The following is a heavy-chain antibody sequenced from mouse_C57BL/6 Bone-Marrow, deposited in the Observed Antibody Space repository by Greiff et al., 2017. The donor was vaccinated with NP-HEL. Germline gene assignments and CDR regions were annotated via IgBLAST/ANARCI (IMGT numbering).Heavy chain of an antibody. D-gene: IGHD2-1*01. Sequence: VQLQQSGAELVKPGASVKISCKASGYAFSSYWMNWVKQRPGKGLEWIGQIYPGDGDTNYNGKFKGKATLTADKSSSTAYMQLSSLTSEDSAVYFCARPTYGNPYFDVWGTGTTVTVSS. V-gene: IGHV1-80*01. CDR3: ARPTYGNPYFDV. CDR2: IYPGDGDT. J-gene: IGHJ1*03. CDR1: GYAFSSYW.